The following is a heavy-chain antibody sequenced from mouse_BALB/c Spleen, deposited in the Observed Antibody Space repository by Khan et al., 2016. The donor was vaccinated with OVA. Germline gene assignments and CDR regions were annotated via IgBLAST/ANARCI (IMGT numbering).Heavy chain of an antibody. Sequence: QLKESGPGLVAPSQSLSITCTVSGFPLTSYGVSWVRQSPGKGLEWQGVIWGYGSTNYHQTPISRLIITKDNSNSQVFLKLTGLQTDDAATYYCSKFSPDYYSMDYWGQGTSVTVSS. V-gene: IGHV2-3*01. CDR1: GFPLTSYG. CDR2: IWGYGST. D-gene: IGHD6-2*01. CDR3: SKFSPDYYSMDY. J-gene: IGHJ4*01.